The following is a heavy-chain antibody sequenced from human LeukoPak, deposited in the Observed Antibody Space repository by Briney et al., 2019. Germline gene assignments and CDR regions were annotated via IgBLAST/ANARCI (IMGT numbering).Heavy chain of an antibody. J-gene: IGHJ5*02. CDR3: ARDAYCGGDCYSGHNWFDP. CDR1: GYTFTSYG. D-gene: IGHD2-21*02. CDR2: ISAYNGNT. Sequence: ASVKVSCKASGYTFTSYGISWVRQAPGQGLEWMGWISAYNGNTNYAQKLQGRVTMTTDTSTSTAYMELRSLRSDDTAVYYCARDAYCGGDCYSGHNWFDPWGQGTLVTVSS. V-gene: IGHV1-18*01.